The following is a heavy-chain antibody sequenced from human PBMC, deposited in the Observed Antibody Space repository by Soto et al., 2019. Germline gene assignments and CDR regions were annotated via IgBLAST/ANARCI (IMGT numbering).Heavy chain of an antibody. J-gene: IGHJ4*02. D-gene: IGHD2-15*01. CDR1: GGSFSGYY. Sequence: QVQLQQWGAGLLKPSETLSLTCAVYGGSFSGYYWSWIRQPPGKGLEWIGEINHSGSTNYNPSLKSRVTISVDTSKIQFSLKLSSVTAADTAVYYCAIVRYCSGGSCYFDYWGQGTLVTVSS. CDR2: INHSGST. V-gene: IGHV4-34*01. CDR3: AIVRYCSGGSCYFDY.